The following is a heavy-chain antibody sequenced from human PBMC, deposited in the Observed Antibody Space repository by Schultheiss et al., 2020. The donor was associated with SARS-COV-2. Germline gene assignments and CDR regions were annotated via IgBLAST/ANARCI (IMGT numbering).Heavy chain of an antibody. CDR3: VYCYTGDAFDI. CDR1: GYSLTSYW. J-gene: IGHJ3*02. Sequence: GESLKISCKGSGYSLTSYWISWVRQMPGKGLEWMGRIDPSDSYTNYSPSFQGHVTISADKSISTAYLQWSSLKASDTAMYYCVYCYTGDAFDIWGQGTMVTVSS. D-gene: IGHD2-2*02. V-gene: IGHV5-10-1*01. CDR2: IDPSDSYT.